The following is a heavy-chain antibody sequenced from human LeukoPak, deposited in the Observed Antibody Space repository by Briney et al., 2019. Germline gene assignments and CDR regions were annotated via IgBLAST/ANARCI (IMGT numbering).Heavy chain of an antibody. Sequence: SETLSLTCTVSGGSISSSSYYWGWIRQPPGKGLEWIGSIYYSGSTYYNPSLKSRVTISVDTSKNQFSLKLSSVTAADTAVYYCARDTSGVYDSSGAHFDYWGQGTLVNVS. CDR2: IYYSGST. J-gene: IGHJ4*02. D-gene: IGHD3-22*01. CDR3: ARDTSGVYDSSGAHFDY. CDR1: GGSISSSSYY. V-gene: IGHV4-39*07.